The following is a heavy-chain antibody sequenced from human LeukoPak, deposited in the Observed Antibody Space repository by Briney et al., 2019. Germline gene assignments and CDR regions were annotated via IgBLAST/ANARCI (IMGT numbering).Heavy chain of an antibody. Sequence: GGSMRLSCAASGFTFSSYGMSWVRQAPGKGLEWVSAISGSGGSTYYADSVKGRFTISRDNSKNTLYLQMNSLRAEDTAAYYCAKGPRGWSLCSRSSAVFGYVGQGTPVTVSS. CDR1: GFTFSSYG. CDR3: AKGPRGWSLCSRSSAVFGY. D-gene: IGHD6-6*01. CDR2: ISGSGGST. V-gene: IGHV3-23*01. J-gene: IGHJ4*01.